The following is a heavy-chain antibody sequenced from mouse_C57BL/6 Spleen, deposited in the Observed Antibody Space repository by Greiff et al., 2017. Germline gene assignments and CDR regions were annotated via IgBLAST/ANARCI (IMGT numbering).Heavy chain of an antibody. Sequence: EVMLVESGGGLVKPGGSLKLSCAASGFTFSSYTMSWVRQTPEKRLAWVATISGGGGNTYYPDSVKGRFTISRDNAKNTLYLQMSSLRSEDTALYYCARHNYKDYAMDYWGQGTSVTVSS. D-gene: IGHD1-3*01. J-gene: IGHJ4*01. CDR2: ISGGGGNT. CDR3: ARHNYKDYAMDY. V-gene: IGHV5-9*01. CDR1: GFTFSSYT.